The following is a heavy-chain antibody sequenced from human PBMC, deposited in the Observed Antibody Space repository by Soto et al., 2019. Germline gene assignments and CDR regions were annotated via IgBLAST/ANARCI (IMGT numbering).Heavy chain of an antibody. CDR2: IIPVFDTV. CDR3: ARGGSGYVWFNEF. Sequence: QEQLVQSGAEVKKSGSSVKVSCKDNGGLFSSYAVSWVRQAPGHGLEWMGGIIPVFDTVYYAQTFQGRVTITVDESTNTAYMELSSLRSEDTAMYYCARGGSGYVWFNEFWGQGTLVTVSS. J-gene: IGHJ4*02. CDR1: GGLFSSYA. D-gene: IGHD3-22*01. V-gene: IGHV1-69*01.